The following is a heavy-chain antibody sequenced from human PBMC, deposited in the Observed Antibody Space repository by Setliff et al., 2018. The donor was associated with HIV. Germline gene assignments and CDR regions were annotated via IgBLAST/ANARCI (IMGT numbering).Heavy chain of an antibody. CDR2: INAGNGNT. Sequence: ASVKVSCKASGYTFTNYAMHWVRQAPGQRPEWMGWINAGNGNTKYSQNFHARVTITRDTSASTAYMELNSLRSEDTAVYYCARRGRFTGGYSYGSDYFDHWGQGTLVTRLL. J-gene: IGHJ4*02. V-gene: IGHV1-3*01. D-gene: IGHD5-18*01. CDR3: ARRGRFTGGYSYGSDYFDH. CDR1: GYTFTNYA.